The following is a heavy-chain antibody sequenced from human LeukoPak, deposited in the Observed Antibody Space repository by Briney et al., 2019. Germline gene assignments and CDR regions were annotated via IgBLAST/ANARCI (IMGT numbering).Heavy chain of an antibody. V-gene: IGHV3-21*01. CDR3: ASTAVYDYVWGSYRQNWFDP. D-gene: IGHD3-16*02. CDR1: IFSFSTFG. Sequence: GGSLRLSCAASIFSFSTFGFHWVRQAPGKGLEWVSSISSSSYIYYADSVKGRFTISRDNAKNSLYLQMNSLRAEDTAVYYCASTAVYDYVWGSYRQNWFDPWGQGTLVTVSS. J-gene: IGHJ5*02. CDR2: ISSSSYI.